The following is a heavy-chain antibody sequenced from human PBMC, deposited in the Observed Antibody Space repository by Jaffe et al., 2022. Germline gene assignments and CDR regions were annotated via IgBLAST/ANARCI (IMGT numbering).Heavy chain of an antibody. J-gene: IGHJ4*02. CDR2: INPSGGST. CDR1: GYTFTSYY. Sequence: QVQLVQSGAEVKKPGASVKVSCKASGYTFTSYYMHWVRQAPGQGLEWMGIINPSGGSTSYAQKFQGRVTMTRDTSTSTVYMELSSLRSEDTAVYYCARGEIGGYSGYDSRFGFSYYFDYWGQGTLVTVSS. CDR3: ARGEIGGYSGYDSRFGFSYYFDY. V-gene: IGHV1-46*01. D-gene: IGHD5-12*01.